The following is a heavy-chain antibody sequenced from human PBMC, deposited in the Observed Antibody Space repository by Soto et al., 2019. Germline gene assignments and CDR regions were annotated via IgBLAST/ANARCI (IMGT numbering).Heavy chain of an antibody. J-gene: IGHJ4*02. CDR3: ARCGFNYGYGIIDY. D-gene: IGHD5-18*01. CDR1: GYTFTGYY. Sequence: ASVKVSCKASGYTFTGYYMHWVRQAPGQGLEWMGWINPNTGGTNYAQKFHGRVTMTRDTSISTAYMELSRLRSDDTAVYYCARCGFNYGYGIIDYWGQGTLVTVSS. CDR2: INPNTGGT. V-gene: IGHV1-2*02.